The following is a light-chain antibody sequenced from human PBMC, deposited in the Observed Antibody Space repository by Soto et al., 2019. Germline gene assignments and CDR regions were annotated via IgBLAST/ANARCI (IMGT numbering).Light chain of an antibody. CDR1: QGLSNS. CDR2: DAS. Sequence: IQLTQSASSLSVSLGDRVTITWEASQGLSNSLNWYQHKPGKAPKLLIYDASNLETGVPSRFSGSGYRTDFNLIISSLQPEDIGTYYCQHYDRFPLTFGGGTKVDIK. CDR3: QHYDRFPLT. V-gene: IGKV1-33*01. J-gene: IGKJ4*01.